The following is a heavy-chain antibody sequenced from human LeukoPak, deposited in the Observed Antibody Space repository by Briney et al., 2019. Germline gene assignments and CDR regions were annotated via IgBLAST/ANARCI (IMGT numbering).Heavy chain of an antibody. CDR3: ARAGHSVAGIPGFHDY. J-gene: IGHJ4*02. CDR1: GFTFSSYA. D-gene: IGHD6-19*01. V-gene: IGHV3-30-3*01. Sequence: PGGSLRLSCAASGFTFSSYAMHWVRQAPGKGLEWVAVISYDGSNKYYADSVKGRFTISRDNSKNTLYLQMNSLRAEDTAVYYCARAGHSVAGIPGFHDYWGQGTLVTVSS. CDR2: ISYDGSNK.